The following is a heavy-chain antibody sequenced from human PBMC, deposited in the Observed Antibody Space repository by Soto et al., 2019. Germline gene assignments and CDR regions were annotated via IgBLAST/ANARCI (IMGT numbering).Heavy chain of an antibody. J-gene: IGHJ6*02. CDR1: GFTFSNYW. CDR2: IKKDGSDK. CDR3: ARDLGTALVGFDYGMDV. Sequence: EVQVVESGGGLVQPGGSLKLSWVASGFTFSNYWMSGVRQAPGKGLEWVANIKKDGSDKNYVDSVEGRFSIFRDNAKNSLHLQMYGLRAEDTAVYYCARDLGTALVGFDYGMDVWGQGTTVTVSS. D-gene: IGHD5-18*01. V-gene: IGHV3-7*01.